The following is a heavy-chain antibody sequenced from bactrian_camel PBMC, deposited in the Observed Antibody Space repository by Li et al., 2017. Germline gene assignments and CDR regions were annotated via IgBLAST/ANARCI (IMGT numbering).Heavy chain of an antibody. CDR2: IDSDGGT. V-gene: IGHV3S26*01. CDR3: AAEARSSWYCPLFPSDFSY. CDR1: GSPYSNYC. J-gene: IGHJ4*01. D-gene: IGHD6*01. Sequence: HVQLVESGGGSVQAGGSLRLSCAPSGSPYSNYCMGWLRQAPGKLREGVAAIDSDGGTSYAGSVKGRFTISRDNAKNTLYLQMNNLAPEDTAMYYCAAEARSSWYCPLFPSDFSYWGQGTQVTVS.